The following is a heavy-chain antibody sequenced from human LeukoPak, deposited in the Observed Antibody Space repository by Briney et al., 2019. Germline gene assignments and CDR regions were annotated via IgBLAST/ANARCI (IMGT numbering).Heavy chain of an antibody. Sequence: GGSLRLSCAASGFTFSSYGMHWVRQAPGKGLEWVAFIRYNGSNKYYADSVKGRFTISRDNSKNTLYLQMNSLRAEDTAVYYCAKDYCSSTSCYIDYWGQGTLVTVSS. CDR2: IRYNGSNK. CDR3: AKDYCSSTSCYIDY. V-gene: IGHV3-30*02. D-gene: IGHD2-2*02. J-gene: IGHJ4*02. CDR1: GFTFSSYG.